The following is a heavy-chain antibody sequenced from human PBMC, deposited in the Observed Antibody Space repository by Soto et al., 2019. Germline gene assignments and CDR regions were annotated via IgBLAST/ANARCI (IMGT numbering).Heavy chain of an antibody. V-gene: IGHV1-69*06. CDR3: ARERDHYDSSGYLPSFFYI. D-gene: IGHD3-22*01. Sequence: ASVKVSCKASGGTFSSYAISWVRQAPGQGLEWMGGIIPIFGTANYAQKFQGRVTITADKSTSTAYMELSSLRSEDTAVYYCARERDHYDSSGYLPSFFYIWGQGTMVTVSS. J-gene: IGHJ3*02. CDR2: IIPIFGTA. CDR1: GGTFSSYA.